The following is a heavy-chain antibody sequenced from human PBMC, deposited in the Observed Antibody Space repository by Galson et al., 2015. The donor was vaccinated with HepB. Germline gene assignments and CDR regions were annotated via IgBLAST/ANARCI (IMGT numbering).Heavy chain of an antibody. CDR2: ISGSGGST. CDR3: AKGSPLRRFYSNYARPFDY. CDR1: GFTFSSYA. Sequence: SLRLSCAASGFTFSSYAMSWVRQAPGKGLEWVSAISGSGGSTYYADSVKGRFTISRDNSKNTLYLQMNSLRAEDTAVYYCAKGSPLRRFYSNYARPFDYWGQGTLVTVSS. V-gene: IGHV3-23*01. D-gene: IGHD4-11*01. J-gene: IGHJ4*02.